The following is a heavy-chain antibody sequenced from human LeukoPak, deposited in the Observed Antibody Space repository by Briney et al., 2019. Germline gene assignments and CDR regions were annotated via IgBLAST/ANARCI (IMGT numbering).Heavy chain of an antibody. CDR3: AREAAAYYYYMDV. V-gene: IGHV4-4*07. J-gene: IGHJ6*03. CDR2: VYTIGST. Sequence: KASETLSLTCTVSGGSISSYYWSWIRQPAGKGLEWIGRVYTIGSTNYNPSLKSRVTISVDKSKNQFSLKLSSVTAADTAVYYCAREAAAYYYYMDVWGKGTTVTASS. CDR1: GGSISSYY.